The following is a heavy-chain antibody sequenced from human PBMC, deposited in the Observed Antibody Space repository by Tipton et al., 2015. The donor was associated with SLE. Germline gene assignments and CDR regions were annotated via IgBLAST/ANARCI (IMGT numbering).Heavy chain of an antibody. V-gene: IGHV4-59*01. CDR2: IYYSGST. Sequence: TLSLTCTVSGGSISSYYWSWIRQPPGKGLEWIGYIYYSGSTNYNPSLKSRVTISVDTSKNQFSLKLSSVTAADTAVYYRARWAGPPVNFDYWGQGTLVTVSS. D-gene: IGHD6-19*01. CDR3: ARWAGPPVNFDY. CDR1: GGSISSYY. J-gene: IGHJ4*02.